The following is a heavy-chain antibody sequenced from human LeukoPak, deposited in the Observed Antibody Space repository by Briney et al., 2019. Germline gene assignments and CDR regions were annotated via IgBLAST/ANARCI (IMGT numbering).Heavy chain of an antibody. J-gene: IGHJ4*02. CDR2: VSVSGGST. D-gene: IGHD3-22*01. V-gene: IGHV3-23*01. Sequence: GGSLRLSCAASGFTFSSYAMSWVRQAPGKGLEWVSTVSVSGGSTYYADSVKGRFTISRDNSKNTLYLQMNTLRAEDTAVYYCARDGSYYYDSSGYYWDFDYWGQGTLVTVSS. CDR3: ARDGSYYYDSSGYYWDFDY. CDR1: GFTFSSYA.